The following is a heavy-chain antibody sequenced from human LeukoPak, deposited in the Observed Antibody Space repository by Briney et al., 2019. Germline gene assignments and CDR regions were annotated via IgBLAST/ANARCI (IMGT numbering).Heavy chain of an antibody. CDR2: ISYDGSNE. CDR1: GFTFSSYV. Sequence: GGSLRLSCAASGFTFSSYVMHWVRQAPGKGLEWVAIISYDGSNEYYADSVKGRFTISRDNSKNTLYVQMNSLRVEDTAVYYCAKYTSSWYEDYWGQGTLVTVSS. CDR3: AKYTSSWYEDY. J-gene: IGHJ4*02. V-gene: IGHV3-30*04. D-gene: IGHD6-13*01.